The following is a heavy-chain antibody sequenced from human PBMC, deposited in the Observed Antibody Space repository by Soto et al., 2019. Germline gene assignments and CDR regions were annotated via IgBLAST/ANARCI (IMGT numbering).Heavy chain of an antibody. J-gene: IGHJ4*02. Sequence: LRLSCSASGFTFSSYAMNWVRQAPGKGLEWISYITSSSSTIHYADSVKGRFTSSRDNAKNSLYLQMNSLSDEDTAVYYCARDSYYYDSSGYYSSYYIDYWGQGTVVTVSS. CDR1: GFTFSSYA. CDR2: ITSSSSTI. D-gene: IGHD3-22*01. V-gene: IGHV3-48*02. CDR3: ARDSYYYDSSGYYSSYYIDY.